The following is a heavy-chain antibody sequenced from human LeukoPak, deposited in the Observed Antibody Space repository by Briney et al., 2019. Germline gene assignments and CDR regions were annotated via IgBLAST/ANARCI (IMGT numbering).Heavy chain of an antibody. CDR3: ARVGKNGWDFDH. D-gene: IGHD6-19*01. Sequence: GGSLRLSRAASGFTFSSYGMSWVRQAPGKGLAWVANIIEGGDLKYYVDSVKGRFTISRDNTKNSLYLQMTSLRADDTAVYYCARVGKNGWDFDHWGQGTLVTVSS. CDR1: GFTFSSYG. J-gene: IGHJ4*02. CDR2: IIEGGDLK. V-gene: IGHV3-7*01.